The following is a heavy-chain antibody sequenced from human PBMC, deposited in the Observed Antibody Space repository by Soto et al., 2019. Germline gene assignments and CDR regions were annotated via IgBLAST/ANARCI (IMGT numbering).Heavy chain of an antibody. CDR1: GFTFSDYY. CDR2: ISSSSSYT. J-gene: IGHJ4*02. V-gene: IGHV3-11*05. Sequence: GGSLRLSCAASGFTFSDYYMSWIRQAPGKGLEWVSYISSSSSYTNYADSVKGRFTISRDNAKNSLYLQMNSLRAEDTAVYYCARGLGSQWLLHYFADWGQGTLVTVSS. CDR3: ARGLGSQWLLHYFAD. D-gene: IGHD6-19*01.